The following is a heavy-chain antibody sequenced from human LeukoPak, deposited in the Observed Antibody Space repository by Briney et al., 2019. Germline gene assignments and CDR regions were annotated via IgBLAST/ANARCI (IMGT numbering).Heavy chain of an antibody. CDR3: VRVRHGDSFDF. CDR2: IRNAANDYTT. V-gene: IGHV3-72*01. Sequence: GGSLRLSCEASGFTSSGPYMDWVRQAPGKGLEWVGRIRNAANDYTTAYATSVKGRFIISRDDSRNSLYLQMSSLNTEDTALYYCVRVRHGDSFDFWGQGTLVTVSS. J-gene: IGHJ4*02. CDR1: GFTSSGPY. D-gene: IGHD4-17*01.